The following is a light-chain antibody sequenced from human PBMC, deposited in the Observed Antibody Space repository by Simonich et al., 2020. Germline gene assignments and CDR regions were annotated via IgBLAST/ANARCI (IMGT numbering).Light chain of an antibody. J-gene: IGLJ3*02. CDR3: SSYTSSSTWV. Sequence: QSALTQPASVSVSPGQSITISCPGTSSDVCGYNYVTWYQQHPGKAPKLMIYDVSKRPSGVSNRFSGSKSGNTASLTISGLQAEDEADYYCSSYTSSSTWVFGGGTKLTVL. CDR1: SSDVCGYNY. CDR2: DVS. V-gene: IGLV2-14*01.